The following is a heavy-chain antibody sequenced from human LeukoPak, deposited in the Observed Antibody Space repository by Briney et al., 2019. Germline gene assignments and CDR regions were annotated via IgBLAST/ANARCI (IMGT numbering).Heavy chain of an antibody. V-gene: IGHV3-21*01. CDR2: ISSSSSYI. D-gene: IGHD3-9*01. Sequence: GGSLRLSCAASGFTFSSYSMNWVRQAPGKGLEWVSSISSSSSYIYYADSVKGRFTISRDNAKNSLYLQMNSLRAEDTAVYYCARGGILTVIINYFGYWGQGTLVTVSS. CDR1: GFTFSSYS. CDR3: ARGGILTVIINYFGY. J-gene: IGHJ4*02.